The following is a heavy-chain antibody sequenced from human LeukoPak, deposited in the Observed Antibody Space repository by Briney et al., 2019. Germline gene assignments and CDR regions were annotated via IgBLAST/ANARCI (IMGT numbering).Heavy chain of an antibody. Sequence: GGSLRLSCAASGFTFSSYSMNWVRQAPGKGLEWVSYISSSSTIYYADSVKGRFTISRDNAKNSLYLQMNSLRAEDTAVYYCARRGYYYDSSGYCDYWGQGTLVTVSS. J-gene: IGHJ4*02. CDR1: GFTFSSYS. CDR2: ISSSSTI. V-gene: IGHV3-48*01. D-gene: IGHD3-22*01. CDR3: ARRGYYYDSSGYCDY.